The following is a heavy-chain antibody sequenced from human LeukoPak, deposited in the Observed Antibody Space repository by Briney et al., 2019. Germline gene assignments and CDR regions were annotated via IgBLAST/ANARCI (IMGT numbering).Heavy chain of an antibody. CDR1: GGSISSYY. CDR3: ARVHLYSSSWYGIDY. J-gene: IGHJ4*02. D-gene: IGHD6-13*01. V-gene: IGHV4-59*01. Sequence: SETLSLTCTVSGGSISSYYWSWIRQPPGKGLEWIGYIYYSGSTNYNPSLKSRVTMSVDTSKNQFSLKLSSVTASDTALYYCARVHLYSSSWYGIDYWGQGTLVTVSS. CDR2: IYYSGST.